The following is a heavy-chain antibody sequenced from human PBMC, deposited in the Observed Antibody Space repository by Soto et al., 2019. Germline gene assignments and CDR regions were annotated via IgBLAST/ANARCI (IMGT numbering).Heavy chain of an antibody. Sequence: QSVGSLRLSCAASGFSFRNYAMSWVRQAPGKGLEWISTLTGSSSNIYYADSVEGRFAISRDNSRNTLYLQMNSLTAEDTAVYYCANGRATYGLLTHDYWGQGTLVTVSS. CDR2: LTGSSSNI. CDR1: GFSFRNYA. CDR3: ANGRATYGLLTHDY. V-gene: IGHV3-23*01. J-gene: IGHJ4*02. D-gene: IGHD3-10*01.